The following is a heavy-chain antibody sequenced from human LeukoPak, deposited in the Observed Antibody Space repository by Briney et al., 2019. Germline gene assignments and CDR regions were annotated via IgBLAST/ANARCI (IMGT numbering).Heavy chain of an antibody. Sequence: GGSLRLSCAAAGFTFDDYAMHWVRQAPGKGLEWVSGIRWNSGSIGYADSVKGRFTISRDNAKNSLYLQMNSLRAEDTALYYCAKGQFGELSVVWFDPWGQGTLVTVSS. CDR1: GFTFDDYA. D-gene: IGHD3-10*01. V-gene: IGHV3-9*01. CDR2: IRWNSGSI. J-gene: IGHJ5*02. CDR3: AKGQFGELSVVWFDP.